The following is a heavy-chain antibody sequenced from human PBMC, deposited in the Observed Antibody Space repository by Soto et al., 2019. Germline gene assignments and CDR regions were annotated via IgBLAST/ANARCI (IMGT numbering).Heavy chain of an antibody. CDR2: VNSDGTST. J-gene: IGHJ4*02. D-gene: IGHD2-15*01. CDR1: GLTFSGYW. CDR3: ARGWTGGY. V-gene: IGHV3-74*01. Sequence: EVQLVESGGDLVQPGGSLRLSCAASGLTFSGYWMHWVRQAPGKGLVWVSRVNSDGTSTAYADSVKGRFTISRDNAKNTLYLQMNRLRAEDTAVYYGARGWTGGYWGQGTLVTVSS.